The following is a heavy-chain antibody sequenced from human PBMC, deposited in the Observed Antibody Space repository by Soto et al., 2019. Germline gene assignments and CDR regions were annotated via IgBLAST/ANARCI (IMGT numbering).Heavy chain of an antibody. CDR2: IYYSGST. Sequence: ETLSLTCTVSGGSSSSSSYYWGWIRQPPGKGLEWIGSIYYSGSTYYNPSLKSRVTISVDTSKNQFSLKLSSVTAADTAVYYCARPIDPTVTTFGWFDPWGQGTLVTVSS. V-gene: IGHV4-39*01. J-gene: IGHJ5*02. CDR3: ARPIDPTVTTFGWFDP. CDR1: GGSSSSSSYY. D-gene: IGHD4-17*01.